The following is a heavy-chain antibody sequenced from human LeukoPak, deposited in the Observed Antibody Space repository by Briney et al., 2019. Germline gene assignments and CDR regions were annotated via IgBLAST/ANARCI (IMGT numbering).Heavy chain of an antibody. J-gene: IGHJ4*02. Sequence: GRSLRLSCAASGFSFNNYAMHWVRQAPGKGLEWVALITYDGSNEYYADSVKGRFTISRDYSKNTLYLQMNSLRGEDTAVYYCAREQRGYDCYYWGQGTLVTVSS. CDR2: ITYDGSNE. CDR1: GFSFNNYA. V-gene: IGHV3-30*04. CDR3: AREQRGYDCYY. D-gene: IGHD5-12*01.